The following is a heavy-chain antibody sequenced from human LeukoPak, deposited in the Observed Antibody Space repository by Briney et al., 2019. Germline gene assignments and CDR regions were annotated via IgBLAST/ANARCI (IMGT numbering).Heavy chain of an antibody. V-gene: IGHV1-18*01. CDR1: TYIFFTQG. J-gene: IGHJ4*02. Sequence: ASVKVSCKASTYIFFTQGITWVRQAPGHGVEGMGWISGYNGNTNYAQKLQDRVTMTIDTSTNTAYLELRSLRSDDTAVYYCARQVDKTMALPDFWGRGTLVTVSS. D-gene: IGHD4/OR15-4a*01. CDR3: ARQVDKTMALPDF. CDR2: ISGYNGNT.